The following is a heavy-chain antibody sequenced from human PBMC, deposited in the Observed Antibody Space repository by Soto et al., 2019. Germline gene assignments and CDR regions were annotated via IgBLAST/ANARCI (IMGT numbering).Heavy chain of an antibody. J-gene: IGHJ5*02. CDR2: IIPIFGTA. V-gene: IGHV1-69*13. CDR1: GGTFSSYA. Sequence: SVKVSCKASGGTFSSYAISWVRQAPGQGLEWMGGIIPIFGTAYYAQKLQGRVTITADESTSTAYMELSSLRSEDTAVYYCARDNDYYDSSGYYPAPWFDPWGQGTLVTVSS. D-gene: IGHD3-22*01. CDR3: ARDNDYYDSSGYYPAPWFDP.